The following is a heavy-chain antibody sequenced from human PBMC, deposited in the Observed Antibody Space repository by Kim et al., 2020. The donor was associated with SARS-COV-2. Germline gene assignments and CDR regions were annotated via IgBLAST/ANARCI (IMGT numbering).Heavy chain of an antibody. CDR2: T. Sequence: TNDTPSLQSRVTLSVDTSNNQFSLRLSSVTAADTAIYYCARGHSTSGYDYWGQGALVTVSS. CDR3: ARGHSTSGYDY. V-gene: IGHV4-34*01. J-gene: IGHJ4*02. D-gene: IGHD2-2*01.